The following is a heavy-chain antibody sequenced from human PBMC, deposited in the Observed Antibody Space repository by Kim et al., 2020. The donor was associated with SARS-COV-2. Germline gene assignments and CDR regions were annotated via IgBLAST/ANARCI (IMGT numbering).Heavy chain of an antibody. CDR2: IYYSGST. CDR1: GGSISSSSYY. CDR3: AREGMAAAGIVTFDP. Sequence: SETLSLTCTVSGGSISSSSYYWGWIRQPPGKGLEWIGSIYYSGSTYYNPSLKSRVTISVDTSKNQFSLKLSSVTAADTAVYYCAREGMAAAGIVTFDPGG. J-gene: IGHJ5*02. D-gene: IGHD6-13*01. V-gene: IGHV4-39*07.